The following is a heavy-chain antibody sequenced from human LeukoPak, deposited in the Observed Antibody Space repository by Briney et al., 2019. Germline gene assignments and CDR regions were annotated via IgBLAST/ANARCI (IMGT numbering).Heavy chain of an antibody. Sequence: SQTLSLTCAISGDSVSNNSAAWNWIRQSPSRGLEWLGRTYYRSKWYNDYAVSVKSRITINPDTSKNQFSLQLNSVTPEDTAVYYCARVHRNYDILTGEYYYYGMDVWGKGTTVTVSS. V-gene: IGHV6-1*01. J-gene: IGHJ6*04. CDR1: GDSVSNNSAA. CDR2: TYYRSKWYN. CDR3: ARVHRNYDILTGEYYYYGMDV. D-gene: IGHD3-9*01.